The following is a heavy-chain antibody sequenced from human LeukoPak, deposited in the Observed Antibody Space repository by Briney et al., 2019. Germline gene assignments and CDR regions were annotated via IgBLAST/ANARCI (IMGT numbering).Heavy chain of an antibody. CDR2: MNPNSGNT. D-gene: IGHD3-22*01. J-gene: IGHJ3*02. CDR3: ARAQNYYDSSYAFDI. V-gene: IGHV1-8*03. Sequence: GASVTVSCKASGYTFTSYDINWVRQATGQGLAWMGWMNPNSGNTDYAQKFQGRVTITRNTSISTAYMELSSLRSEDTAVYYCARAQNYYDSSYAFDIWGQGTMVTVSS. CDR1: GYTFTSYD.